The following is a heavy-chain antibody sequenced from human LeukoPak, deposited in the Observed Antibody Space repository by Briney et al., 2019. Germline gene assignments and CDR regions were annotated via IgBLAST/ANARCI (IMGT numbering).Heavy chain of an antibody. CDR1: GFTFSSYW. Sequence: GGSLRLSCAASGFTFSSYWMSWVRQAPGTGLECVANVNQDGTEKYYVDSVKGRFTISRDNAKNSLYLQMNSLRAEDTAVYYCTKPSGNQPSDYWGQGTLVTVSS. CDR2: VNQDGTEK. D-gene: IGHD3-10*01. CDR3: TKPSGNQPSDY. J-gene: IGHJ4*02. V-gene: IGHV3-7*03.